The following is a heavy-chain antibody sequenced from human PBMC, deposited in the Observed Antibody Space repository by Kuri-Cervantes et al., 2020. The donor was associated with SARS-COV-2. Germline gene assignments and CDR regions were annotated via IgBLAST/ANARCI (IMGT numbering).Heavy chain of an antibody. CDR2: INDSGAT. CDR3: ARIVGNDAFDI. Sequence: GSLRLSCAVYGGSFSGYQWSWIRQTPGMGLEWIGQINDSGATKYNPSLKSRVTISVDTSKNQFSLKLSSVTAADTAVYYCARIVGNDAFDIWGQGTMVTVSS. J-gene: IGHJ3*02. V-gene: IGHV4-34*01. CDR1: GGSFSGYQ. D-gene: IGHD2-21*01.